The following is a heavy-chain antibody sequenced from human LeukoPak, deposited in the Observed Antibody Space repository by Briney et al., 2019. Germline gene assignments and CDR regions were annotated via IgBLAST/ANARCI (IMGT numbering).Heavy chain of an antibody. CDR2: ISGSGGST. D-gene: IGHD4-17*01. CDR1: GFTFSSYA. J-gene: IGHJ4*02. V-gene: IGHV3-23*01. CDR3: ANSDYGDYVFYYFDY. Sequence: GGSLRLSCAACGFTFSSYAMSWVRQAPGKGLEWVSAISGSGGSTYYADSVKGRFTISRDNSKNTLYLQMNSLRAEDTAVYYCANSDYGDYVFYYFDYWGQGTLVTVSS.